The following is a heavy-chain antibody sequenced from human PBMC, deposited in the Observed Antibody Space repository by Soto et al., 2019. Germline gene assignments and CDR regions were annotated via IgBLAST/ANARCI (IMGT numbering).Heavy chain of an antibody. CDR2: TYYRSKWYN. CDR3: AGVASFRGMDV. CDR1: GNSVSSNIAA. D-gene: IGHD2-21*01. Sequence: XHTLSLTCVISGNSVSSNIAAWIWIRQSPSRGLEWLGRTYYRSKWYNDYAVSVKSRITINPDTSKNQFSLHLDSVIPEDTAVYYCAGVASFRGMDVWGQGTPVTASS. J-gene: IGHJ6*02. V-gene: IGHV6-1*01.